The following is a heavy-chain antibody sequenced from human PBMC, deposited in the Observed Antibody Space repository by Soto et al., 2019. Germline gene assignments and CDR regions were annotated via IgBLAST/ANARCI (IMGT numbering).Heavy chain of an antibody. Sequence: QITLKESGPTLVKPTQTLTLTCTFSGFSLSTSGVGVGWIRQPPGKALEWLALIYWDDDKRYSPSLKSRLTITKDTPKNQVVLTMTNMDPVDTATYYCAHSNCSGGSCYSGEFDYWGQGTLVTVSS. V-gene: IGHV2-5*02. CDR3: AHSNCSGGSCYSGEFDY. CDR2: IYWDDDK. D-gene: IGHD2-15*01. J-gene: IGHJ4*02. CDR1: GFSLSTSGVG.